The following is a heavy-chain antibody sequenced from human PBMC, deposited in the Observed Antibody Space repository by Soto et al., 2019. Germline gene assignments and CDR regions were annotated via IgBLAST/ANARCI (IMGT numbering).Heavy chain of an antibody. Sequence: GEALKLSCTGSGDSFSTYSIGWVRQVPGKGLEWIGNIFSGDSNTGYSQSFQGHFTMSVDKSINTAYLQWNSLETSDTAMFYCARLLGYSFGHQEFFDYWGQGTPVTVSS. D-gene: IGHD5-18*01. J-gene: IGHJ4*02. CDR3: ARLLGYSFGHQEFFDY. CDR1: GDSFSTYS. CDR2: IFSGDSNT. V-gene: IGHV5-51*01.